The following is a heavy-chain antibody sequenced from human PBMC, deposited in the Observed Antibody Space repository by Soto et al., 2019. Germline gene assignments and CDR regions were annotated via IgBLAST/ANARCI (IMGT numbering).Heavy chain of an antibody. V-gene: IGHV3-30-3*01. J-gene: IGHJ6*02. D-gene: IGHD2-15*01. Sequence: QVQLVESGGGVVQPGRSLRLSCAASGFTFSSYAMHWVRQAPGKGLEWVAVISYDGSNKYYADSVKGRFTISRDNSKNTLYLQMNSLRAEDTAVYYCARGGSGNHGMDVWGQGTTVTVSS. CDR3: ARGGSGNHGMDV. CDR2: ISYDGSNK. CDR1: GFTFSSYA.